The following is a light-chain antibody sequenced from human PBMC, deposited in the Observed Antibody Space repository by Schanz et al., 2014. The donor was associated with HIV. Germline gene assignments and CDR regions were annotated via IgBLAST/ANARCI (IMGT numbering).Light chain of an antibody. Sequence: QSALTQPPSASGSPGQSVTISCTGTSSDVGGYNYVSWYQQHPGKAPKIMIYEVSKRPSGVPDRFSGSKSGNTASLTVSGLQADDEADYYCASYTSTDAFVFGTGTKLTVL. V-gene: IGLV2-8*01. CDR3: ASYTSTDAFV. CDR1: SSDVGGYNY. CDR2: EVS. J-gene: IGLJ1*01.